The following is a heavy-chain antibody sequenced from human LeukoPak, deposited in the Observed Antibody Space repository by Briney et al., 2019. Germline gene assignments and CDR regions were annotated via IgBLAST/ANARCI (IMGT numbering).Heavy chain of an antibody. CDR2: ISAYNDNT. Sequence: ASVKVSCKASGYTFTSYGISWVRQAPGQGLEWMGWISAYNDNTNYAQKLQGRVTMTTDTSTSTAYMELRSLRSDDTAVYYCARSIVVVGSLDYWGQGTLVTVSS. CDR3: ARSIVVVGSLDY. CDR1: GYTFTSYG. V-gene: IGHV1-18*01. J-gene: IGHJ4*02. D-gene: IGHD3-22*01.